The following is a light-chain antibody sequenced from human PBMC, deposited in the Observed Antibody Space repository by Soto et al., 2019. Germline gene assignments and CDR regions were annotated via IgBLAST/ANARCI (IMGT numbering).Light chain of an antibody. CDR3: QQFYNTPLT. CDR2: WAS. J-gene: IGKJ2*01. CDR1: QSLLHSSNNKNY. V-gene: IGKV4-1*01. Sequence: DIVMTQSPDSLAVSLGERATINCEPSQSLLHSSNNKNYLAWYQQKPGQPPKLLIYWASTRESGVPDRFSGSGSGTDFTLTISSLQAEDVAVYYCQQFYNTPLTFGQGTKLDIK.